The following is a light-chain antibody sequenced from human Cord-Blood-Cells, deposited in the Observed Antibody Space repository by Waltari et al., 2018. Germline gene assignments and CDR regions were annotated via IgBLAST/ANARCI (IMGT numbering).Light chain of an antibody. Sequence: DIQMTQSPSSLSASVGDRVTITCRASQSISSCLNWYQQKPGKAPKPLIYAASSLQSGVPPRFGASGPGTDSTLTISGLKPEDFATYSAKQSNSTRDSLGQGPKLETK. CDR3: KQSNSTRDS. CDR1: QSISSC. CDR2: AAS. J-gene: IGKJ2*03. V-gene: IGKV1-39*01.